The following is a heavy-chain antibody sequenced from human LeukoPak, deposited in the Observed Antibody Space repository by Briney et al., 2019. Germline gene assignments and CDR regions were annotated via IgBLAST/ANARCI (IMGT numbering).Heavy chain of an antibody. Sequence: SETLSLTCAVSGGSISSNSYYWGWIRQPPGKGLEWIGSIYYSGSTYYNPSLKSRVTISVDTSKNQFSLKLSSVTAADTAVYYCARHPQQLVRFPNWFDPWGQGTLVTVSS. CDR1: GGSISSNSYY. D-gene: IGHD6-13*01. CDR3: ARHPQQLVRFPNWFDP. J-gene: IGHJ5*02. CDR2: IYYSGST. V-gene: IGHV4-39*01.